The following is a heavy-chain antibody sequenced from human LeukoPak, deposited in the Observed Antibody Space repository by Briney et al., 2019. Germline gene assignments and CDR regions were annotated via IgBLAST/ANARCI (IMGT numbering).Heavy chain of an antibody. CDR3: ARGPTTVTTYANWYFDL. CDR1: AGSFSGYC. J-gene: IGHJ2*01. CDR2: INHSGST. Sequence: SDTLSLTGAGYAGSFSGYCWSWIRQPPGKGLEWFGEINHSGSTNYNPSLKSRVTISVDTSKNQFSLKLSSVTAADTAVYYCARGPTTVTTYANWYFDLWGRGTLVTVSS. V-gene: IGHV4-34*01. D-gene: IGHD4-17*01.